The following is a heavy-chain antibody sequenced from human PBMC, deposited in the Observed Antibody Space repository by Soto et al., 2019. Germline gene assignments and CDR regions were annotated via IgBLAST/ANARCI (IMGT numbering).Heavy chain of an antibody. D-gene: IGHD2-15*01. CDR2: IYTSGST. CDR3: AREVVVVGAAGWFDP. Sequence: PSETLSLTCTVSGGSISSYYWSWIRQPAGKGLEWIGRIYTSGSTNYNPSLKSRVTMSVDTSKNQFSLKLSSVTAADTAGYYCAREVVVVGAAGWFDPWGQVPLVTLSS. J-gene: IGHJ5*02. V-gene: IGHV4-4*07. CDR1: GGSISSYY.